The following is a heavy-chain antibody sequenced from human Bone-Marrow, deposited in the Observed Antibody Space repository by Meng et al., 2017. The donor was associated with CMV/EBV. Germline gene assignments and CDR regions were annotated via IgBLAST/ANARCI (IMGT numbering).Heavy chain of an antibody. J-gene: IGHJ3*02. CDR1: GFTFSDYY. V-gene: IGHV3-11*04. D-gene: IGHD3-3*01. CDR2: ISRSGTTI. Sequence: GESLKISCAASGFTFSDYYMSWIRLAPGKGLEWVSYISRSGTTIYYADSVKGRFTISRDNAKNSLYLQMNSLRAEDTAVYYCARGGIRFLEWFKDDAFDIWGQGTMVTVSS. CDR3: ARGGIRFLEWFKDDAFDI.